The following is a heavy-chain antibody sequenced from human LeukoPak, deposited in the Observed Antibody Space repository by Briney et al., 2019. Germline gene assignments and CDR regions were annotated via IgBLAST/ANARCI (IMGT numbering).Heavy chain of an antibody. J-gene: IGHJ4*02. CDR3: ARGHPLLDY. CDR2: INHSGGT. Sequence: SETLSLTYAVYGGSLSGYYWTWIRQPPGKGLAWIGVINHSGGTNYNPSLKSRVTILADKSKNQFSLKLTSVTAADTAVYYCARGHPLLDYWGQGTLVTVSS. CDR1: GGSLSGYY. V-gene: IGHV4-34*01. D-gene: IGHD2-21*02.